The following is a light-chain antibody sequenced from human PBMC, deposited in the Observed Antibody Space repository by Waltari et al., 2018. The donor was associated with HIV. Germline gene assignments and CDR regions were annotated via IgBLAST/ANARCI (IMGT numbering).Light chain of an antibody. CDR3: QQSNGFPIT. J-gene: IGKJ5*01. CDR2: YAS. CDR1: QSIGSS. V-gene: IGKV6D-21*02. Sequence: EIVLTQSPDFQSVTPKEKVTITCRASQSIGSSLHWYQQKPDQSPKLLIKYASQSITWVTSRFSGSGSGTEFTLTINTLEPEDAAAYYCQQSNGFPITFGQGTRLEIK.